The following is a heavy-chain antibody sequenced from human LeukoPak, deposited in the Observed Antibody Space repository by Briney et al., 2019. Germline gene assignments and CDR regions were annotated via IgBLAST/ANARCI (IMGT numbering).Heavy chain of an antibody. D-gene: IGHD5-12*01. Sequence: GGSLRLSCAASGFTVSSNYMSWVRQAPGEGLEWVSVIYSGGSTYYADSVKGRFTISGDNSKNTLYLQMNSLRAEDTAVYYCVRGGYRGFDYEYWGQGTLVTVSS. V-gene: IGHV3-66*01. J-gene: IGHJ4*02. CDR3: VRGGYRGFDYEY. CDR2: IYSGGST. CDR1: GFTVSSNY.